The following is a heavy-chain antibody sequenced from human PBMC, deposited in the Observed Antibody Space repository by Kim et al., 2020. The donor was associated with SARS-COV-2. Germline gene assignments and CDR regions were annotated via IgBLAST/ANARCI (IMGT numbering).Heavy chain of an antibody. CDR3: TRGSAGSTVTATSYSFLDV. V-gene: IGHV4-34*01. D-gene: IGHD4-17*01. Sequence: SETLSLTCQVHGGSFSGFSWSWIRQAPGKGLEWIGEIDHSGGTNYNPSLESRVTMTAATSRNPFSLKLSSLTAAGTAVYFCTRGSAGSTVTATSYSFLDVWGKGTTVTVSS. CDR2: IDHSGGT. J-gene: IGHJ6*03. CDR1: GGSFSGFS.